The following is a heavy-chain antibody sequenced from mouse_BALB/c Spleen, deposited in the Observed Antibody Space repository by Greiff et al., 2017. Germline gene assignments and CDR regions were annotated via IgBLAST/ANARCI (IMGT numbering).Heavy chain of an antibody. J-gene: IGHJ1*01. CDR2: INPGSGGT. CDR3: ARSYGNFWYFDV. CDR1: GYAFTNYL. V-gene: IGHV1-54*01. Sequence: VKLMESGAELVRPGTSVKVSCKASGYAFTNYLIEWVKQRPGQGLEWIGVINPGSGGTNYNEKFKGKATLTADKSSSTAYMQLSSLTSDDSAVYFCARSYGNFWYFDVWGAGTTVTVSS. D-gene: IGHD2-1*01.